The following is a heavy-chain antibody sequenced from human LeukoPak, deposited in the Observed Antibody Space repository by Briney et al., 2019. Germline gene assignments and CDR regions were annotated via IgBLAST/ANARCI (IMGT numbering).Heavy chain of an antibody. V-gene: IGHV3-53*01. CDR1: GFTVSNNY. CDR2: IYSGGTT. Sequence: GGSLRLSCAASGFTVSNNYMGWVRQAPGKGLEWVSLIYSGGTTYYADSVKGRFTISRDNSKNTLYLQMNSLRAEDTAVYYCAKLTLLGYCSGGSCYDRRVFDYWGQGTLVTVSS. J-gene: IGHJ4*02. CDR3: AKLTLLGYCSGGSCYDRRVFDY. D-gene: IGHD2-15*01.